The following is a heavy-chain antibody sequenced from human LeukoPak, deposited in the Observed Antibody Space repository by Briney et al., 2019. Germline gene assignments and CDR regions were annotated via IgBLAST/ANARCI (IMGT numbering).Heavy chain of an antibody. J-gene: IGHJ4*02. Sequence: SETLSLTCTVSGGSINSGSYYWGWIRQPPGKGLEWIGTIYYSGSTYYNPSLKSRVTISVDTSKNQFSLKLSSVTAADTAVYYRARLWCYDILTGYYPSDYWGQGTLVTVSS. CDR1: GGSINSGSYY. D-gene: IGHD3-9*01. CDR3: ARLWCYDILTGYYPSDY. CDR2: IYYSGST. V-gene: IGHV4-39*07.